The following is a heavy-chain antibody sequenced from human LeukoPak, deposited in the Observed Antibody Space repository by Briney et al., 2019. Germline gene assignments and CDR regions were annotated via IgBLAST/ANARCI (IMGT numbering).Heavy chain of an antibody. J-gene: IGHJ4*02. Sequence: HPGGSLRLSCAASGFTVSSDYMSWVRQAPGKGLEWVSVIYTGGSTYYADSVKGRFSISRDNSKNTVYLQMSSLRVEDTAVYYCARDRVWRWLQSHYFDYWGQGTLVTVSS. V-gene: IGHV3-66*01. CDR2: IYTGGST. CDR3: ARDRVWRWLQSHYFDY. D-gene: IGHD5-24*01. CDR1: GFTVSSDY.